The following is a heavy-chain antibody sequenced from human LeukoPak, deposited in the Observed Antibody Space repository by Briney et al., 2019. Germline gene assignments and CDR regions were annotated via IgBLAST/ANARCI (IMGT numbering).Heavy chain of an antibody. CDR3: ARXLRRRVTAIGYGPNEYYYYMDV. J-gene: IGHJ6*03. Sequence: SETLSLTCTVSGGSISSNYWSWIRQPAGKGLEWIGRISTSGSTNYNPSLTSRVTMSVDTSKNQFSLKLSSVTAADTAVYYCARXLRRRVTAIGYGPNEYYYYMDVWGKGTTVTISS. V-gene: IGHV4-4*07. D-gene: IGHD4/OR15-4a*01. CDR2: ISTSGST. CDR1: GGSISSNY.